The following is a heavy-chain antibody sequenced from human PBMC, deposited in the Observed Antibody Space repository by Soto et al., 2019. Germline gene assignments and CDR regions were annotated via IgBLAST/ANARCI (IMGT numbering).Heavy chain of an antibody. Sequence: AVKVSCKACGGTFSRYAISWVRQAPGQGLEWMGGIIPIFGTANYAQKFQGRVTITADESTSTAYMELSSLRSEDTAVYYCARSTGLDIVLIDYWGQGTLVTVSS. V-gene: IGHV1-69*13. CDR1: GGTFSRYA. CDR2: IIPIFGTA. CDR3: ARSTGLDIVLIDY. J-gene: IGHJ4*02. D-gene: IGHD2-8*01.